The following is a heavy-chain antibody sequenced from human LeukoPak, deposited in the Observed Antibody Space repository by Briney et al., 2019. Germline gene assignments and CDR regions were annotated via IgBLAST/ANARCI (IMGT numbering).Heavy chain of an antibody. CDR3: ARDGRYTYCGGDCYSDP. V-gene: IGHV3-11*04. Sequence: GGSLRLSCAASGFTFSDYYMSWFRQAPGKGLEWISYICSSSSTIHYADSVKGRFTVSRDNTKKSLYLQMNSLGADDTAFSYCARDGRYTYCGGDCYSDPWGQGTLVPVSS. CDR2: ICSSSSTI. J-gene: IGHJ5*02. D-gene: IGHD2-21*02. CDR1: GFTFSDYY.